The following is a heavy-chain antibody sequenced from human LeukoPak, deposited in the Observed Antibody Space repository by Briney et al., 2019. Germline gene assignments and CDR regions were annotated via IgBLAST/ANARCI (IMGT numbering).Heavy chain of an antibody. CDR3: ARYPEDIVVVPAAIPSYGMDV. CDR1: GYSFTSYW. D-gene: IGHD2-2*01. J-gene: IGHJ6*02. V-gene: IGHV5-51*01. Sequence: RGESLKISCKGSGYSFTSYWIGWVRQMPGKGLEWMGIIYPGDSDNRYSPSFQGQVTISADKSISTAYLQWSSLKASDTAMYYCARYPEDIVVVPAAIPSYGMDVWGQGTTVTVSS. CDR2: IYPGDSDN.